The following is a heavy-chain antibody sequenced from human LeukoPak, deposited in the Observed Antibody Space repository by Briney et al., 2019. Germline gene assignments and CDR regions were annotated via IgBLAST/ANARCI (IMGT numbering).Heavy chain of an antibody. Sequence: GGSLRLSCAASGFTFSSYATHWVRQAPGKGLEWVAVISYDGSNKYYADSVKGRFTISRDNSKNTLYLQMNSLKTEDTAVYYCARDKYPGSGSYYIFDYWGQGTLVTVSS. CDR1: GFTFSSYA. CDR2: ISYDGSNK. J-gene: IGHJ4*02. D-gene: IGHD1-26*01. V-gene: IGHV3-30-3*01. CDR3: ARDKYPGSGSYYIFDY.